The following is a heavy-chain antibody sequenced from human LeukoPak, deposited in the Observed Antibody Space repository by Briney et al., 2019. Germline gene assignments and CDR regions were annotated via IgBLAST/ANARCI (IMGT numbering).Heavy chain of an antibody. D-gene: IGHD3-10*01. CDR1: GFTVSSNY. CDR3: ARDMYYYGSGSYYRYFQH. V-gene: IGHV3-66*01. CDR2: IYSGGST. J-gene: IGHJ1*01. Sequence: GGSLRLYCAASGFTVSSNYMSWVRQAPGKGLEWVSVIYSGGSTYYADSVKGRFTISRDNSKNTLYLQMNSLRAEDTAVYYCARDMYYYGSGSYYRYFQHWGQGTLVTVSS.